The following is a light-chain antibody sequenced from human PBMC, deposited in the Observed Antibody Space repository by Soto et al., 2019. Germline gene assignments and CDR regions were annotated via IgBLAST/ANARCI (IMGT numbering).Light chain of an antibody. CDR1: QSVRSSY. J-gene: IGKJ4*01. CDR3: QHYGSPLT. V-gene: IGKV3-20*01. CDR2: GAS. Sequence: EIVLTQSPGTLSLSPGGRATLSCRASQSVRSSYLAWYQQRPGQAPRLLIFGASFRATGIPDRFSGSGSGTDFTLTISRLEPEDFAVYYCQHYGSPLTFGGGNNVDIK.